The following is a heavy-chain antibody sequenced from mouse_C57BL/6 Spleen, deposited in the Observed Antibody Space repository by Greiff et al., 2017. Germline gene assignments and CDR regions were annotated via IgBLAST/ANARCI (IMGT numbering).Heavy chain of an antibody. D-gene: IGHD2-4*01. CDR3: ARDSDYAWFDY. V-gene: IGHV14-3*01. CDR1: GFNIKNTY. CDR2: IDPANGNT. Sequence: EVQLQQSVAELVRPGASVKLSCTASGFNIKNTYMHWVKQRPEQGLEWIGRIDPANGNTKYAPQFPGKATITADTSSNTAYQQRSSLTSEDAAIYCCARDSDYAWFDYWGQGTLVTVS. J-gene: IGHJ3*01.